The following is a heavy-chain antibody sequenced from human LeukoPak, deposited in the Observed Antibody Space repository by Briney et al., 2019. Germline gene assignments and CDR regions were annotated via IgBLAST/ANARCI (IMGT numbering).Heavy chain of an antibody. V-gene: IGHV6-1*01. CDR2: TYYRSKWYN. CDR3: ARSPIGYCSSTSCYLHFDY. Sequence: SQTLSLTCAISGDSVSSNSAAWNWIRQSPSRGLEWLGRTYYRSKWYNDYAVSVKSRMTINPDTSKNQFSLQLNSVTPEDTAVYYCARSPIGYCSSTSCYLHFDYWGQGTLVTVSS. J-gene: IGHJ4*02. D-gene: IGHD2-2*01. CDR1: GDSVSSNSAA.